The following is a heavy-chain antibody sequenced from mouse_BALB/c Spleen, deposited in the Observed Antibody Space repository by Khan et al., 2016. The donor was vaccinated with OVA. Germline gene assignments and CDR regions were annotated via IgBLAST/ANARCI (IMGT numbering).Heavy chain of an antibody. V-gene: IGHV1S136*01. CDR3: APVGTYCVAFAY. CDR2: IYPFNGDT. J-gene: IGHJ3*01. Sequence: VQLKQSGPELVKPGASVKMSCKASGYTFTSYVMHWVKQKPGQGLEWIGYIYPFNGDTLYNEKFKDKATLTSDKSSSTAYMELSSLTSEDSAVYFCAPVGTYCVAFAYWGQGTLVTVSA. D-gene: IGHD1-1*01. CDR1: GYTFTSYV.